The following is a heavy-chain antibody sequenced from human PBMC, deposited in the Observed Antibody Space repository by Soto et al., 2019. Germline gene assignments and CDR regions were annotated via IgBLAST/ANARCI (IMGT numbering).Heavy chain of an antibody. CDR1: GYTFTSYG. CDR2: ISAYNGNT. CDR3: ARRYYYDSSGSSAFDI. D-gene: IGHD3-22*01. J-gene: IGHJ3*02. Sequence: ASVKVSCKASGYTFTSYGISWVRQAPGQGLEWMGWISAYNGNTNYAQKLQGRVTMTTDTSTSTAYMELRSLRSDDTAVYYCARRYYYDSSGSSAFDIWGQGTMVTVSS. V-gene: IGHV1-18*01.